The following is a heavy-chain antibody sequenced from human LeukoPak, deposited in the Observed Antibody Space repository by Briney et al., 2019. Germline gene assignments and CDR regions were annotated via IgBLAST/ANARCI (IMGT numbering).Heavy chain of an antibody. CDR3: ARDEVYSSSPYDY. CDR1: GFTVSSDY. D-gene: IGHD6-13*01. CDR2: IYSGGST. J-gene: IGHJ4*02. Sequence: GGCLRLSCTASGFTVSSDYMSWVRQAPGKGLEWVSVIYSGGSTYYADSVKGRFTISRDNSKNTLYLQMNSLRAEDTAVYYCARDEVYSSSPYDYWGQGTLVTVSS. V-gene: IGHV3-53*01.